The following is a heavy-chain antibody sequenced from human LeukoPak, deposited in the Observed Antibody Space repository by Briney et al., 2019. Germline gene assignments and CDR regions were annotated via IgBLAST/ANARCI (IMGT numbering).Heavy chain of an antibody. D-gene: IGHD1-26*01. V-gene: IGHV3-9*01. Sequence: GRSLRLSCAASGFTFDDYAMHWVRQAPGKGLEWVSGISWNSGNIGYADSVKGRFTISRDNAKNPLYLQMNSLRAEDTALYYCAKSLGSYYYAFDIWGQGTMVTVSS. CDR1: GFTFDDYA. J-gene: IGHJ3*02. CDR2: ISWNSGNI. CDR3: AKSLGSYYYAFDI.